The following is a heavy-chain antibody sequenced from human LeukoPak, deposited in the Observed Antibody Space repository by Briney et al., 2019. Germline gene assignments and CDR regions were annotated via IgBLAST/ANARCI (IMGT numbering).Heavy chain of an antibody. D-gene: IGHD6-13*01. V-gene: IGHV3-21*01. CDR3: ARELGSSWSFGY. Sequence: GGSLRLSCAASGCTFSTYTMNWVRQAPGKALEWVSSIASSSEFIYYADSLQGRFSISRVNAKNLLYLQMNRLGAEDSAVYYCARELGSSWSFGYWGQGTLVTASS. CDR2: IASSSEFI. J-gene: IGHJ4*02. CDR1: GCTFSTYT.